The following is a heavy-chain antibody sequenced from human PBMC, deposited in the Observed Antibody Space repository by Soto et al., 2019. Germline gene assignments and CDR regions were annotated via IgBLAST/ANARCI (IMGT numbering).Heavy chain of an antibody. Sequence: SETLSLTCTVSGGSISSGGYYWSWIRQHPGKGLEWIGYIYYSGSTYYNPSLKSRVTISVDTSKNQFSLKLSSVTAADTAVYYCASWGQGSGSYWQRDYYYGMDVWGQGTTVTVSS. D-gene: IGHD3-10*01. J-gene: IGHJ6*02. CDR1: GGSISSGGYY. CDR2: IYYSGST. V-gene: IGHV4-31*03. CDR3: ASWGQGSGSYWQRDYYYGMDV.